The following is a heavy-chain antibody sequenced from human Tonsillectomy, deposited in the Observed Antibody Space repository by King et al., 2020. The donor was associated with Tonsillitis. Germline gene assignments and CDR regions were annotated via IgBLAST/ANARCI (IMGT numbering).Heavy chain of an antibody. J-gene: IGHJ6*02. CDR2: IRYHGGNK. CDR1: GFTFSSYD. D-gene: IGHD3-22*01. CDR3: AKGDAFDSPSEDYAMDV. V-gene: IGHV3-30*02. Sequence: VQLVESGGGVVQPGGSLRLSCVASGFTFSSYDMHWVRQAPGKGLEWVAFIRYHGGNKYYVDSVKGRFTISRDNSKNTLYLQMNSLRAEDTAVYFCAKGDAFDSPSEDYAMDVWGQGSTVTVSS.